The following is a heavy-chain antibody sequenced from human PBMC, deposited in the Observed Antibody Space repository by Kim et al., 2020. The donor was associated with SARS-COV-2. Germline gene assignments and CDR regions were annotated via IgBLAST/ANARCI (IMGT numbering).Heavy chain of an antibody. CDR1: GYTLTELS. D-gene: IGHD2-15*01. Sequence: ASVKVSCKVSGYTLTELSMHWVRQAPGKGLEWMGGFDPEDGETIYAQKFQGRVTMTEDTSTDTAYMELSSLRSEDTAVYYCATDKRTRYCSGGSCYLGDYYYYGMDVWGQGTTVTVSS. CDR2: FDPEDGET. V-gene: IGHV1-24*01. CDR3: ATDKRTRYCSGGSCYLGDYYYYGMDV. J-gene: IGHJ6*02.